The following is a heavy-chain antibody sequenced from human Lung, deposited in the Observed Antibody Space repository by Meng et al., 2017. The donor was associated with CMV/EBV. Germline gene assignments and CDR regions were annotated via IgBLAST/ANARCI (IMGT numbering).Heavy chain of an antibody. CDR1: GFTFSSYE. J-gene: IGHJ6*02. Sequence: GGSLRLSCAASGFTFSSYEMNWVRQAPGNGLEWVSYISSSGSTIYYADSVKGRFTISRDNAKNSLYLQMNSLRAEDTAVYYCARDGGLVVVPAAIRFDYYYYVMDVWGQGTTVTVSS. CDR2: ISSSGSTI. V-gene: IGHV3-48*03. CDR3: ARDGGLVVVPAAIRFDYYYYVMDV. D-gene: IGHD2-2*02.